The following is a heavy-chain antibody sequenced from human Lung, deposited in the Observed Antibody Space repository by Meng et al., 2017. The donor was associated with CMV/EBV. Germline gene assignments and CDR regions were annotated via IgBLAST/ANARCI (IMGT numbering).Heavy chain of an antibody. D-gene: IGHD6-13*01. CDR2: IETDGNT. CDR1: GFHVRSQY. Sequence: AVSGFHVRSQYMTWVRQPPGKGLEWVAVIETDGNTDYADSVKGRFTISRERSNNMLYLHMNTLRTEDTAVYYCARVEGGSSWYLFTYWGQGTLVTVSS. CDR3: ARVEGGSSWYLFTY. J-gene: IGHJ4*02. V-gene: IGHV3-66*01.